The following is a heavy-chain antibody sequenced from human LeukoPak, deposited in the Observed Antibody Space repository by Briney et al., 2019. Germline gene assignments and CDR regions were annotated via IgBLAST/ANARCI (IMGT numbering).Heavy chain of an antibody. J-gene: IGHJ5*02. V-gene: IGHV4-34*01. CDR3: ARGLRRITMVRGVSWFDP. D-gene: IGHD3-10*01. CDR1: GFTFSSYS. Sequence: GSLRLSCAASGFTFSSYSMNWIRQPPGKGLEWIGEINHSGSTNYNPSLKSRVTISVDTSKNQFSLKLSSVTAADTAVYYCARGLRRITMVRGVSWFDPWGQGTLVTVSS. CDR2: INHSGST.